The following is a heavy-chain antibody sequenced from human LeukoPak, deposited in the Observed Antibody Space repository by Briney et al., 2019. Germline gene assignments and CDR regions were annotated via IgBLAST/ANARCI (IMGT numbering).Heavy chain of an antibody. V-gene: IGHV4-30-2*01. CDR2: IYHSGST. CDR1: GGSISSGGYY. D-gene: IGHD1-26*01. CDR3: AREVKDHISGSYYIGDAFDI. J-gene: IGHJ3*02. Sequence: PSQTLSLTCTVSGGSISSGGYYWSWIRQPPGKGLEWIGYIYHSGSTYYNPSLKSRVTISVDRSKNQFSLKLSSVTAADTAVYYCAREVKDHISGSYYIGDAFDIWGQGTMVTVSS.